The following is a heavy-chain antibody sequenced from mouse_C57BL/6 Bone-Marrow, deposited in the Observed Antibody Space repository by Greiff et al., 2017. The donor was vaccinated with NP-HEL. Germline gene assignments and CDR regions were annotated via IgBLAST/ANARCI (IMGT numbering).Heavy chain of an antibody. CDR1: GYTFTEYT. D-gene: IGHD1-1*01. CDR2: LYPGSGSI. J-gene: IGHJ3*01. V-gene: IGHV1-62-2*01. Sequence: QVQLKESGAELVKPGASVKLSCKASGYTFTEYTIHWVKQRSGQGLEWIGWLYPGSGSIKYNEKFKDKATLTADKSSSTVYLELSRLTSEDSAVYFCARHEEALLPPWFAYWGQGTLVTVSA. CDR3: ARHEEALLPPWFAY.